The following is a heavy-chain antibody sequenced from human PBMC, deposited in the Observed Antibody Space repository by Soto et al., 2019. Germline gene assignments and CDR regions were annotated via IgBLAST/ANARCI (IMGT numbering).Heavy chain of an antibody. J-gene: IGHJ4*02. V-gene: IGHV3-23*01. D-gene: IGHD6-13*01. CDR3: AYSSTPFDY. Sequence: EVQLLESGGGLVQPGGSLRLSCAASGFTFSSYAMSWVRQAPGKGLEWVTAISGSGGSAYYADSVKGRFTISRDNSKNTLYPQMHGLRAEDTAVYYCAYSSTPFDYWGQGTLVTVSS. CDR2: ISGSGGSA. CDR1: GFTFSSYA.